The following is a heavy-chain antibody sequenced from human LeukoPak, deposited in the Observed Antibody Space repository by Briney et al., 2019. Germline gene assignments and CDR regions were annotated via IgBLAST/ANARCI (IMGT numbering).Heavy chain of an antibody. Sequence: SETLSLTCTVSGGSISSSSYYWGWIRQPPGKGLEWIGEINHSGSTNYNPSLKSRVTISVDTSKNQFSLKLSSVTAADTAVYYCARQYHSTYPYYYYYYMDVWGKGTTVTISS. CDR1: GGSISSSSYY. V-gene: IGHV4-39*01. J-gene: IGHJ6*03. CDR2: INHSGST. D-gene: IGHD2/OR15-2a*01. CDR3: ARQYHSTYPYYYYYYMDV.